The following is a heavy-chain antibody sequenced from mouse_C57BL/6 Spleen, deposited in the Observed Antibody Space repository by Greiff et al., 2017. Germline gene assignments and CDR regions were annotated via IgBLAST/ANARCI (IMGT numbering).Heavy chain of an antibody. J-gene: IGHJ1*03. D-gene: IGHD2-4*01. V-gene: IGHV1-64*01. CDR1: GYTFTSYW. CDR3: AREHDYDVYFYV. CDR2: IHPNSGST. Sequence: QVQLQQSGAELVKPGASVKLSCKASGYTFTSYWMHWVKQRPGQGLEWIGMIHPNSGSTNYNEKFKSKATLTVDKSSSTAYMQLSSLTSEDSAVYYSAREHDYDVYFYVWGTGTTVTVSS.